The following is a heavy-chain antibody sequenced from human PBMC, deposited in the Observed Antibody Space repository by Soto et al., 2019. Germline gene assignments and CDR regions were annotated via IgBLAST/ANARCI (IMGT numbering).Heavy chain of an antibody. Sequence: GESLKISCKTSGYSFISYWVAWVRQLPGKGLEGVGTFYSGDSTSTNSPSFQGQVTISVDTSITTAYLQLNSLKASDTAMYYCARIIGYCRNNDCSWTFDVWGQGTMVTVSS. J-gene: IGHJ3*01. CDR3: ARIIGYCRNNDCSWTFDV. CDR2: FYSGDSTS. V-gene: IGHV5-51*01. D-gene: IGHD2-15*01. CDR1: GYSFISYW.